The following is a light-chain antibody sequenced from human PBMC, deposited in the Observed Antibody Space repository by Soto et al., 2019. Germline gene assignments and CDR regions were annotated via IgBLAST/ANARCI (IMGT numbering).Light chain of an antibody. CDR2: GAS. Sequence: EIVLTQSPGSLSLSPGERATLSCRASQSVTSRCLAWYQKKPGQAPRLLIYGASTRATGIPDRFSGSGAGAEFTLTINSLQSEDFAVYYCQQHNQWPITFGQGTRLEIK. CDR3: QQHNQWPIT. J-gene: IGKJ5*01. V-gene: IGKV3D-15*01. CDR1: QSVTSR.